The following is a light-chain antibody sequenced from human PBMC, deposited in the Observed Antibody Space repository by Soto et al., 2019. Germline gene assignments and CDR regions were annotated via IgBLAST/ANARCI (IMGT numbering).Light chain of an antibody. CDR3: QQYNNWPPIT. V-gene: IGKV3D-15*01. CDR2: GAS. Sequence: EIVSTQSPGTLSLSPGERATLSFRASQSVSNNYLAWYQQKPGQAPRLLIYGASNRATGIPDRFSGSGSGTEFTLSISGLQSEDSAVYYCQQYNNWPPITFGQGTRLEIK. CDR1: QSVSNN. J-gene: IGKJ5*01.